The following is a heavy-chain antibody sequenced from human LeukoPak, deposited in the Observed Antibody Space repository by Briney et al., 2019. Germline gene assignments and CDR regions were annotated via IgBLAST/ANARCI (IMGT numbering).Heavy chain of an antibody. CDR2: IKEDGSEQ. CDR3: ARPYDGDAPSHFYFDY. CDR1: GFTFSAST. V-gene: IGHV3-7*01. Sequence: PGGSLRLSCVASGFTFSASTMHWVRQAPGKGLEWVANIKEDGSEQYYVDSVKGRFTISRDNAKNSLYLQLNSLTVEDTAVYYCARPYDGDAPSHFYFDYWGQGTLVTVSS. D-gene: IGHD4-17*01. J-gene: IGHJ4*02.